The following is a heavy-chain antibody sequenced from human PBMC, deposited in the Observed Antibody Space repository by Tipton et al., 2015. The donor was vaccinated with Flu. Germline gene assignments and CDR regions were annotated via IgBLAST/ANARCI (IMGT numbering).Heavy chain of an antibody. CDR1: GDSVSSESAT. Sequence: GLVKPSQTLSLTCAISGDSVSSESATWNWIRQSPSRGLEWLGRTYHGTTWHYDYAISVRSRIAVNADTSRNQFSLQLSTVTPEDTAVYYCVRDSGFGRDALDIWGQGTMVTVSS. CDR3: VRDSGFGRDALDI. V-gene: IGHV6-1*01. J-gene: IGHJ3*02. CDR2: TYHGTTWHY. D-gene: IGHD3/OR15-3a*01.